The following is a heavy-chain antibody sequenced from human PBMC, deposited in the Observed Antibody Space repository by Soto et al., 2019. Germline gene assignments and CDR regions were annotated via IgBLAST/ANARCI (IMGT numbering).Heavy chain of an antibody. Sequence: GGSLRLSCAASGFTFSSYAMHWVRQAPGKGLEWVAVISYDGSNKYYADSVKGRFTISGDNSKNTLYLQLNSLRAEDTAVYYCARVIEYCSGGSSYSCYYYYGMDVWGQGTTVTVSS. CDR3: ARVIEYCSGGSSYSCYYYYGMDV. D-gene: IGHD2-15*01. V-gene: IGHV3-30-3*01. CDR2: ISYDGSNK. CDR1: GFTFSSYA. J-gene: IGHJ6*02.